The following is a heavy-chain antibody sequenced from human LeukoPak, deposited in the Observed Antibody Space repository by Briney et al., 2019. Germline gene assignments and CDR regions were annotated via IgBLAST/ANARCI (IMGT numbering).Heavy chain of an antibody. CDR3: ARRYSNYFFDY. V-gene: IGHV4-38-2*01. J-gene: IGHJ4*02. D-gene: IGHD4-11*01. CDR1: GYSITSGYY. Sequence: SGTLSLTCAVSGYSITSGYYWAWIRQPPGKGLEWIGNIYHSGSTYYNASLKSRVTISVDTSKNQFSLKLSSVTAADTAVYYCARRYSNYFFDYWGQGTLVTVSS. CDR2: IYHSGST.